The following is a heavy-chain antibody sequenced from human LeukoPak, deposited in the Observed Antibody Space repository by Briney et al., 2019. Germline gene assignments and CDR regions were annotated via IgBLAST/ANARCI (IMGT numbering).Heavy chain of an antibody. Sequence: SETLSLTCTVSGGSISGYYWNWIRQPPGKGLEWIGYIYYTGSTNYNPSLWSRVTISVDTSKNQFSLKLRSVTAADTAVYYCASVPPYDLLDYWGQGTQVTVSS. D-gene: IGHD3-16*01. CDR2: IYYTGST. V-gene: IGHV4-59*12. CDR3: ASVPPYDLLDY. J-gene: IGHJ4*02. CDR1: GGSISGYY.